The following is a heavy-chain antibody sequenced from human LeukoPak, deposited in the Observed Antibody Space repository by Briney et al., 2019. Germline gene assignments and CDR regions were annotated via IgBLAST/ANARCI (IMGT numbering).Heavy chain of an antibody. Sequence: SETLSLTCTVSGGSIRSYYWSWIRQPPGKRLEWIGYIYYSGSTNYNPSLRSRVTFSVDTSKNQFSLKLSSVTAADTAVYYCARHAGGGHCGGGSCFFPDYWGQGTLVTVSS. CDR2: IYYSGST. J-gene: IGHJ4*02. D-gene: IGHD2-15*01. V-gene: IGHV4-59*08. CDR3: ARHAGGGHCGGGSCFFPDY. CDR1: GGSIRSYY.